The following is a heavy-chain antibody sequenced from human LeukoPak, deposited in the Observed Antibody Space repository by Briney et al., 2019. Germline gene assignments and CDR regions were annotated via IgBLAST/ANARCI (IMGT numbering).Heavy chain of an antibody. Sequence: PSETLSLTCGVSGCSISSTNWWSWGRQPPGQGLEWSGEISLSGVTNYNPSLKSRVTMSLDRSKNHLSLTLTSVTAADTAVYYCSRESGAFSPFGYWGQGTLVTVSS. D-gene: IGHD1-26*01. V-gene: IGHV4-4*02. CDR2: ISLSGVT. J-gene: IGHJ4*02. CDR3: SRESGAFSPFGY. CDR1: GCSISSTNW.